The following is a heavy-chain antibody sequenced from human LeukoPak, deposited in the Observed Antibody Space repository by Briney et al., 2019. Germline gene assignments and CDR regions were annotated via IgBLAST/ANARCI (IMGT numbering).Heavy chain of an antibody. D-gene: IGHD3-3*01. CDR3: AKDQSSRHYDFWSGYYLYYFDY. V-gene: IGHV3-23*01. J-gene: IGHJ4*02. CDR2: ISGSGGST. Sequence: GGSLRLSCAASGFTFSSYWMHWVRQAPGKGLEWVSAISGSGGSTYYADSVKGRFTISRDNSKNTLYLQMNSLRAEDTAVYYCAKDQSSRHYDFWSGYYLYYFDYWGQGTLVTVSS. CDR1: GFTFSSYW.